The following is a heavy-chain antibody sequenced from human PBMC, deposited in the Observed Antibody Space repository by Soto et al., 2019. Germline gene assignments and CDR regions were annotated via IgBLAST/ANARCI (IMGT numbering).Heavy chain of an antibody. CDR2: LTGSGGTS. CDR3: AKAPSIVLLGPHDY. J-gene: IGHJ4*02. D-gene: IGHD2-2*01. V-gene: IGHV3-23*01. CDR1: GFSFSNYG. Sequence: GGSLRLSCVASGFSFSNYGMSWVRLAPGKGLEWVSGLTGSGGTSYYADSVKGRFTISRDNSKNTLYLQMNSLRAEDTALYYCAKAPSIVLLGPHDYWGQGTLVTVSS.